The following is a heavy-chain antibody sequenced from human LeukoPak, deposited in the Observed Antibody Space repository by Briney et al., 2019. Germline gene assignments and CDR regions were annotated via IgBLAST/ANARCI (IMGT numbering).Heavy chain of an antibody. CDR1: GGSISSYY. D-gene: IGHD3-22*01. CDR3: ARVYDSSGYQIDY. V-gene: IGHV4-59*12. J-gene: IGHJ4*02. CDR2: INYSGST. Sequence: KPSETLSLTCTVSGGSISSYYWSWIRQPPGKGLEWIGYINYSGSTNYNPSLKSRVTISVDTSKNQFSLKLSSVTAADTAVYYCARVYDSSGYQIDYWGQGTLVTVSS.